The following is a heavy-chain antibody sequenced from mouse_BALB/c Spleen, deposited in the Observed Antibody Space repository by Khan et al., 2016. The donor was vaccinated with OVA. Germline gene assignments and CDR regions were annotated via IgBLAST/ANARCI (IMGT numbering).Heavy chain of an antibody. J-gene: IGHJ2*01. CDR1: GFSLTSYG. V-gene: IGHV2-9*02. Sequence: QVQLKESGPGLVAPSQSLSITCTVSGFSLTSYGVHWVRQPPGKGLEWLGVIWAGGSTNYNSALISRLSISKDNYKSQVFLKMNSLQTDETAMYYCARLEDIWCQGTTLTVSS. D-gene: IGHD1-3*01. CDR2: IWAGGST. CDR3: ARLEDI.